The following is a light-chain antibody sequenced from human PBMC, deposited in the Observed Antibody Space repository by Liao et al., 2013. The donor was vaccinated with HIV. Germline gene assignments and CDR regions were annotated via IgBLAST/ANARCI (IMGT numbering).Light chain of an antibody. CDR2: YDN. J-gene: IGLJ3*02. Sequence: SHVVTQPPSVSVAPGKTASITCGGDNIGTHSVNWYQQKPDQAPVLVMSYDNDRPSGIPERFSGSTSGNTATLTISRVEAGDEADYYCQIWDTHNDHGGVFGGGTKLTVL. V-gene: IGLV3-21*04. CDR1: NIGTHS. CDR3: QIWDTHNDHGGV.